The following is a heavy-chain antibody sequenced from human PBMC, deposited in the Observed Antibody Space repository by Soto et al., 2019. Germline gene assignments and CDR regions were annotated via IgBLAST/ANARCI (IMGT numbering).Heavy chain of an antibody. J-gene: IGHJ6*02. CDR2: IYYSGST. CDR1: GGSISSYY. Sequence: SETLSLTCTVSGGSISSYYWSWIRRPPGKGLEWIGYIYYSGSTNYNPSLKSRVTISVDTSKNQFSLKLSSVTAADTAVYYCARGGTARPLIDYYYYGMDVWGQGTTVTVSS. CDR3: ARGGTARPLIDYYYYGMDV. D-gene: IGHD6-6*01. V-gene: IGHV4-59*01.